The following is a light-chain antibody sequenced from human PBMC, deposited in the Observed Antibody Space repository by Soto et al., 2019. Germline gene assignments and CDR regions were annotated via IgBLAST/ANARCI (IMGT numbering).Light chain of an antibody. CDR1: SSNIGAGYN. J-gene: IGLJ1*01. CDR2: DNS. CDR3: QSYDSSLTAHV. Sequence: QAVVTQPPSVSGAPGQRVTISCTGSSSNIGAGYNVHWYQQLPGTVPKLLIYDNSNRPSGVPDRFSGSRSGASASLAITGLRADDEADYYCQSYDSSLTAHVFGTGTKLTVL. V-gene: IGLV1-40*03.